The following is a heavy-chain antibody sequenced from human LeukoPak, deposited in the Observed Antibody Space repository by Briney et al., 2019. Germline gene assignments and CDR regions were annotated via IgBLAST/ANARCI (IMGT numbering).Heavy chain of an antibody. CDR1: GFTFSSYS. D-gene: IGHD3-22*01. CDR3: ARESHYDSSGYLAYHFDY. V-gene: IGHV3-21*01. CDR2: ISSSSSYI. Sequence: GGSLRLSCAASGFTFSSYSMNWVRQAPGKGLEWVSSISSSSSYIYYADSVKGRFTISRDDAKNSLYLQMNSLRAEDTAVYYCARESHYDSSGYLAYHFDYCGQGTLVTVSS. J-gene: IGHJ4*02.